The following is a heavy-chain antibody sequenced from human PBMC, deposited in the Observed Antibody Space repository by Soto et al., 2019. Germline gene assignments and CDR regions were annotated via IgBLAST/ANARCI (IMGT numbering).Heavy chain of an antibody. CDR3: ARGPRGLYHHDY. CDR1: GFTFSGDW. V-gene: IGHV3-74*01. D-gene: IGHD2-2*01. CDR2: INMDGSST. Sequence: GGSLRLSCAASGFTFSGDWMHWVRQAAGKGLVWVSRINMDGSSTNYADSVKGRFTISRDNAKNTLYLQMNSLRVDDTDVYYCARGPRGLYHHDYWGQGALVTVSS. J-gene: IGHJ4*02.